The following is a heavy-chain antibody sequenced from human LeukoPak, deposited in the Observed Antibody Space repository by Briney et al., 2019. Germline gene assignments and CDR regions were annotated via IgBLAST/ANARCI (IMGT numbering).Heavy chain of an antibody. CDR3: AKPRTTGLGWAQFDY. V-gene: IGHV3-23*01. Sequence: GGSLRLSCAASGFTFSSFAMTWVRQAPGKGLEWVSGFDGNGPNTYYADSVKGRWTISRDNSRNTLYLEMNSLRPENTAIYYCAKPRTTGLGWAQFDYWGQGSLVTVSS. J-gene: IGHJ4*02. CDR2: FDGNGPNT. CDR1: GFTFSSFA. D-gene: IGHD2-8*02.